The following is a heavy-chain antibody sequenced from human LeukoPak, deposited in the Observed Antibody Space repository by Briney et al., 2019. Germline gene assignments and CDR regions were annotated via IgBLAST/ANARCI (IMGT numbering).Heavy chain of an antibody. CDR2: ISSDAIST. Sequence: PGGSLRLSCAASGFTFTNYWMHWVRQAPGKGLVWVSRISSDAISTSYADSVKGRFTISRDNAKNTVYLQMNSLRAEDTAVYYCARNGSYGIFYWGQGTLVTVSS. CDR1: GFTFTNYW. V-gene: IGHV3-74*01. CDR3: ARNGSYGIFY. J-gene: IGHJ4*02. D-gene: IGHD1-26*01.